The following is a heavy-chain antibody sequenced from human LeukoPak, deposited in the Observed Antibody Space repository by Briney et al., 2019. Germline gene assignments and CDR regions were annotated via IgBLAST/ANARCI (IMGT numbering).Heavy chain of an antibody. CDR3: ARAYHSSWYLNWFDP. CDR1: GYSISNGYY. D-gene: IGHD6-13*01. J-gene: IGHJ5*02. CDR2: IYHNGNT. Sequence: SEALSLTCAVSGYSISNGYYWGWIRQPPRKGLEWIGSIYHNGNTYYNPSLKSRVTISVGTSKNEFSLKLSSVTAADTAVYYCARAYHSSWYLNWFDPWGQGTLVTVSS. V-gene: IGHV4-38-2*01.